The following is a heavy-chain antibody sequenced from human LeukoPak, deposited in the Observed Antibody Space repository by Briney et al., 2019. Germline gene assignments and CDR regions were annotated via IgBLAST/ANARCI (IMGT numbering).Heavy chain of an antibody. V-gene: IGHV4-4*07. CDR1: GGSISTDY. CDR2: IYTSGST. CDR3: ASDFGY. D-gene: IGHD3-10*01. J-gene: IGHJ4*02. Sequence: SETLSLTCTVSGGSISTDYWTWIRQPAGRGLEWIGLIYTSGSTNYNPSLKSRVTMSLDTSKNQFSLKLTSVTAADTAVYYCASDFGYWGQGTLVTVSS.